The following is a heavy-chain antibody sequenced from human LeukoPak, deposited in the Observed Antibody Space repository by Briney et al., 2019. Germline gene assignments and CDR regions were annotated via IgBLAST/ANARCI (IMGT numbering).Heavy chain of an antibody. V-gene: IGHV1-69*04. J-gene: IGHJ4*02. D-gene: IGHD5-12*01. CDR1: GFGLSVLS. CDR2: IIPILGIA. CDR3: ARDPGYSGYERGGVDY. Sequence: ASVKVSCKISGFGLSVLSIHWMRQAPGKGLEWMGRIIPILGIANYAQKFQGRVTITADKSTSTAYMELSSLRSEGTAVYYCARDPGYSGYERGGVDYWGQGTLVTVSS.